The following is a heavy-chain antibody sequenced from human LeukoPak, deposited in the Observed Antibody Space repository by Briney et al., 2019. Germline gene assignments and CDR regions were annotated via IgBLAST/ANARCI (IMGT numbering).Heavy chain of an antibody. D-gene: IGHD5-24*01. CDR3: ARAEEMATIDY. CDR1: GGSFSGYY. Sequence: PSETLSLTCAVYGGSFSGYYWSWIREPPGKGLEWIGEINHSGSTNYNPSLKSRVTISVDTSKNQFSLKLSSVTAADTAVYYCARAEEMATIDYWGQGTLVTVSS. CDR2: INHSGST. V-gene: IGHV4-34*01. J-gene: IGHJ4*02.